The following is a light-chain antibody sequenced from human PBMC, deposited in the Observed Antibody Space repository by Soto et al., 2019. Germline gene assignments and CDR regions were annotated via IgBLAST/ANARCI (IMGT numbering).Light chain of an antibody. Sequence: EIVMTQSPASLSVSPGETATLSCRASQSISNSLAWYQQKPGQAPSLLIYGASTRATAIPARFSGSGSGTEFTLTISSLQSEDSALYYCQQYNSWPPRTFGQGTKLEIK. CDR2: GAS. J-gene: IGKJ2*01. CDR1: QSISNS. V-gene: IGKV3-15*01. CDR3: QQYNSWPPRT.